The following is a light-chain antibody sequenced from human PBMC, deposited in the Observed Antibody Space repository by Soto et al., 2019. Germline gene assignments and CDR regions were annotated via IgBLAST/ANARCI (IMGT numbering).Light chain of an antibody. V-gene: IGLV2-14*01. J-gene: IGLJ1*01. Sequence: QSALTQHASVSGSPGQSITISCTGARSDVGNYDYVSWYQQHPGKAPKLIMYAVSHRPSGVSSRFSGSKSGNTASLTISGLQAEDEAAYYCSSYTATNTLVVFGTGTKLTVL. CDR3: SSYTATNTLVV. CDR2: AVS. CDR1: RSDVGNYDY.